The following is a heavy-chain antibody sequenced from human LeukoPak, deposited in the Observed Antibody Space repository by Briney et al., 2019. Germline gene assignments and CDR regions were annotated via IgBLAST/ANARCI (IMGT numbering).Heavy chain of an antibody. CDR3: VRDKGGRSGAIYYDAFDV. D-gene: IGHD1-26*01. CDR2: IKQDGSEK. V-gene: IGHV3-7*01. CDR1: GFTFSSYW. J-gene: IGHJ3*01. Sequence: AGGSLRLSCAASGFTFSSYWMSWVRQAPGKGLEWVANIKQDGSEKYYVGSVKGRFTISRDNAKNSLYLQMNSLRAEDTAVYYCVRDKGGRSGAIYYDAFDVWGQGTMVTVSS.